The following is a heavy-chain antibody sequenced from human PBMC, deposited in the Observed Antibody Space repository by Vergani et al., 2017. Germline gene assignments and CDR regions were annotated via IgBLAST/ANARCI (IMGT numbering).Heavy chain of an antibody. CDR1: GFTFSDYY. D-gene: IGHD6-13*01. Sequence: VQLVESGGGLVKPGGSLRLSCAASGFTFSDYYMSWIRQAPGKGLEWVSYISSSSSYTNYADSVKGRFTISRDNAKNSLYLQMNSLRAEDTALYYCAKDISGQQLADYYFDYWGQGTLVTVSS. CDR2: ISSSSSYT. V-gene: IGHV3-11*05. J-gene: IGHJ4*02. CDR3: AKDISGQQLADYYFDY.